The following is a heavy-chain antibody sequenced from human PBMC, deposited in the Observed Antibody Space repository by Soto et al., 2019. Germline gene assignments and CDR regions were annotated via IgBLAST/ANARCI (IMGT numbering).Heavy chain of an antibody. J-gene: IGHJ6*02. CDR3: ARHWTTDSTAMVNAHYYYYGMDV. CDR1: GYSFTSYW. V-gene: IGHV5-51*01. CDR2: IYPGDSDT. D-gene: IGHD5-18*01. Sequence: PGESLKISCKGSGYSFTSYWIGWVRQMPGKGLEWMGIIYPGDSDTRYSPSFQGQVTISADKSISTAYLQWSSLKASDTAMYYCARHWTTDSTAMVNAHYYYYGMDVWGQGTTVTVSS.